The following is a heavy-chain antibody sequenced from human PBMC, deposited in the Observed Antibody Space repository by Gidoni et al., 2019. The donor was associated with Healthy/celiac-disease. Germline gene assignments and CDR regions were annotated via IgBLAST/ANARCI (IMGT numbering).Heavy chain of an antibody. Sequence: EVQLLESGGGLVQPGGSLRLSCAASGFTFSSYAMSWVRQAPGKGLEWVSAISGSGGSTYYADSVKGRFTISRDNSKNTLYLQMNSLRAEDTAVYYCAKSSWGRPDDYSNRGYYYGMDVWGQGTTVTVSS. CDR2: ISGSGGST. J-gene: IGHJ6*02. CDR3: AKSSWGRPDDYSNRGYYYGMDV. D-gene: IGHD4-4*01. CDR1: GFTFSSYA. V-gene: IGHV3-23*01.